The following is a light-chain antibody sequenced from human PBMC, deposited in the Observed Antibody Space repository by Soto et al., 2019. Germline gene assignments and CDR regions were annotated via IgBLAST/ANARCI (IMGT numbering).Light chain of an antibody. J-gene: IGKJ4*01. Sequence: EIVLTQSPATLSLSPRERATLSCRASQSINRHLAWYRQKPGQAPRLLIYDASNRATGIPARFSGSGSGTDFTLTISSLEPEDFGVYYCQQRSNWPPVTFGGGTKVDNK. CDR3: QQRSNWPPVT. CDR1: QSINRH. CDR2: DAS. V-gene: IGKV3-11*01.